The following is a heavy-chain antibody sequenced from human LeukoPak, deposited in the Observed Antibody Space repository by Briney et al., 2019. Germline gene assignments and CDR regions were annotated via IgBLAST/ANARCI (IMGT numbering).Heavy chain of an antibody. Sequence: PGGSLRLSCEPPGFTFEDYAMHWVRQAPGKGLEWVSGISWNSGSIGYADSVKGRFTISRDNAKNSLYLQMNSLRAEDMALYYCAKGSVTVVTSTAIDYWGQGTLVTVSS. CDR1: GFTFEDYA. CDR3: AKGSVTVVTSTAIDY. D-gene: IGHD4-23*01. V-gene: IGHV3-9*03. J-gene: IGHJ4*02. CDR2: ISWNSGSI.